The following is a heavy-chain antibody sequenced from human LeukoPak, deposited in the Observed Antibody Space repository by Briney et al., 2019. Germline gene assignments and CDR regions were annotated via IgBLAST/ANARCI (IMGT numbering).Heavy chain of an antibody. V-gene: IGHV3-23*01. Sequence: GGSLRLSCAASGFTFSDYYMSWIRQAPGKGLEWVSGISGSGGNTYYADSVKGRFTISRDNSKNTLYLQMNSLRAEDTAVYYCARDNTNRLNSGSYYPNWFDPWGQGTLVTVSS. D-gene: IGHD3-10*01. J-gene: IGHJ5*02. CDR3: ARDNTNRLNSGSYYPNWFDP. CDR1: GFTFSDYY. CDR2: ISGSGGNT.